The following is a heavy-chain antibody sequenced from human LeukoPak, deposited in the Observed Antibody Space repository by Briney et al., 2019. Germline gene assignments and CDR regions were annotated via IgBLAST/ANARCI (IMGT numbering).Heavy chain of an antibody. Sequence: GGSLRLSCAASEFTFSNYNMNWVRQAPGKGLEWVSSISSSSSYIYYADSVKGRFTISRDNAKNSLYLQTNSLRAEDTAVYYCARLRTGSFDYWGQGTLVTVSS. D-gene: IGHD3/OR15-3a*01. CDR1: EFTFSNYN. J-gene: IGHJ4*02. V-gene: IGHV3-21*01. CDR3: ARLRTGSFDY. CDR2: ISSSSSYI.